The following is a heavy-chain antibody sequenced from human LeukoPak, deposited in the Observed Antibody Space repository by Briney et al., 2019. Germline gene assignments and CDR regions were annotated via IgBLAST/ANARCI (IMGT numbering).Heavy chain of an antibody. D-gene: IGHD5/OR15-5a*01. CDR2: IHYSGST. J-gene: IGHJ5*02. V-gene: IGHV4-39*01. CDR3: ATSDTVSTYNWFDP. CDR1: GGSISSNTYY. Sequence: WETLSLTCTVSGGSISSNTYYWGWIRRPQGQGLEWIGNIHYSGSTYYNPSLKSRVTISVDTSKNQFSLNLSSLTAADTAVYYCATSDTVSTYNWFDPWGQGTLVTVSS.